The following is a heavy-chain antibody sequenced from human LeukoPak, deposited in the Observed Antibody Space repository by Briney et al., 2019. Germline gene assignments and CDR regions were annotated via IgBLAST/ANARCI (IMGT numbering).Heavy chain of an antibody. V-gene: IGHV4-34*01. CDR2: INHSGST. CDR3: VRGHMIVGP. D-gene: IGHD3-22*01. CDR1: GGSFSGYY. Sequence: KPSETLSLTCAVYGGSFSGYYWSWIRQPPGKGLEWIGEINHSGSTNYNPSLKSRVTISVDTSKNQYSLKLRSVTAADTAVYYCVRGHMIVGPWGQGTLVTVSS. J-gene: IGHJ5*02.